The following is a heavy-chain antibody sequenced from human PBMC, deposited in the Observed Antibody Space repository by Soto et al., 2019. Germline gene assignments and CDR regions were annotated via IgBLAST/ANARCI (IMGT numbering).Heavy chain of an antibody. V-gene: IGHV4-30-2*01. D-gene: IGHD1-1*01. CDR2: IYHSGST. CDR1: GDSIRSGGYP. CDR3: ARRYGYSFDY. Sequence: SDPLSLTCAVSGDSIRSGGYPGPWIRQPPGKGLEWIGYIYHSGSTYYNPSLKSRVTISVDRSKNQFSLKLSSVTAADTAVYYCARRYGYSFDYWGQGTLVTVS. J-gene: IGHJ4*02.